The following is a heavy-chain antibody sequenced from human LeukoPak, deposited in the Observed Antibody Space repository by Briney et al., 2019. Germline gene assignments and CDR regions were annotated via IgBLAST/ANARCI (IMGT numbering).Heavy chain of an antibody. CDR3: AKGEIYYYGMDV. Sequence: VQPGRSLRLSCAASGFTFSSCGMHWVRQAPGKGLEWVAVISYGGSSKYCADSVKGRFTISRDNSKNTLYLQMNSLRAEDTAVYYCAKGEIYYYGMDVWGQGTTVTVSS. V-gene: IGHV3-30*18. J-gene: IGHJ6*02. CDR1: GFTFSSCG. CDR2: ISYGGSSK.